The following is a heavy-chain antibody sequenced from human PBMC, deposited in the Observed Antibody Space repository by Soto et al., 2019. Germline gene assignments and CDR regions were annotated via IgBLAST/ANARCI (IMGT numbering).Heavy chain of an antibody. Sequence: PGGSLILSCAASGFTFSSYAMSWVRQAPGKGLEWVSAISGSGGSTYYADSVKGRFTISRDNSKNTLYLQMNSLRAEDTAVYYCATPPPEHCSGGSCYPIDYWGQGTLVTVSS. D-gene: IGHD2-15*01. CDR3: ATPPPEHCSGGSCYPIDY. CDR2: ISGSGGST. V-gene: IGHV3-23*01. J-gene: IGHJ4*02. CDR1: GFTFSSYA.